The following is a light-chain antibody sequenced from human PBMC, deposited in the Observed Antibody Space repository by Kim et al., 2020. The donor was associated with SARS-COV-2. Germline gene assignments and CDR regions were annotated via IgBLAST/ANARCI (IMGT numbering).Light chain of an antibody. CDR3: QQYNNWPLT. CDR1: QIVSST. J-gene: IGKJ4*01. Sequence: SPGERAPPSGRASQIVSSTLAWYQQRPGQAPRLLIYGASTRATGIPARFCGSGSGTEFTLTISSLQSEDFAVYYCQQYNNWPLTFGGGTKVDIK. CDR2: GAS. V-gene: IGKV3-15*01.